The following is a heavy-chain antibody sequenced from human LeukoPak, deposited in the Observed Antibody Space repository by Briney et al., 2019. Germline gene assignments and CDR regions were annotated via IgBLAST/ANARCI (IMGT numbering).Heavy chain of an antibody. J-gene: IGHJ4*02. CDR3: VRSLRSADF. V-gene: IGHV3-74*01. CDR2: ISTDGSQT. Sequence: GRSLRLSCAASGFTFDDYAMHWVRQAPGKGLMWVSQISTDGSQTFYADSVKGRFTISRDNAKNTLFLQMDSLRPEDTAVYYCVRSLRSADFWGQGTLVTVSS. CDR1: GFTFDDYA.